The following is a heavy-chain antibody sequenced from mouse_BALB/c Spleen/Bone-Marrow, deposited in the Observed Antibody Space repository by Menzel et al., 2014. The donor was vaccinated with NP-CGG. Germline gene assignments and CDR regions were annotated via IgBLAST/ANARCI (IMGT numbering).Heavy chain of an antibody. V-gene: IGHV5-9-4*01. D-gene: IGHD3-2*01. Sequence: EVKLVESGGGLVKPGGSLKLSCAASGFTFSSYAMSWVRQSPEKRLEWVAEISSGGSYTYYPDTVTGRFTISRDNAKHTLYLEMSSLRSEDTAMYYCAREVRQDPWFAYWGQGTLVTVSA. CDR1: GFTFSSYA. J-gene: IGHJ3*01. CDR3: AREVRQDPWFAY. CDR2: ISSGGSYT.